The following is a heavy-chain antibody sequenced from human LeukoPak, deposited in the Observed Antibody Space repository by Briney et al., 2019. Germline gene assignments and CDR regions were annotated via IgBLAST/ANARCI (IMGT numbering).Heavy chain of an antibody. J-gene: IGHJ4*02. CDR2: MTPEGGNT. Sequence: ASVKVSCKASGYTFTSYDINWVRQAPGQGLEWVGWMTPEGGNTGYAQKFQGRVSMTRDTSTGTAYMDLSSLRSEDTAVYFCARNLYGTGEFDYWGQGTLVTVSS. CDR3: ARNLYGTGEFDY. V-gene: IGHV1-8*01. CDR1: GYTFTSYD. D-gene: IGHD7-27*01.